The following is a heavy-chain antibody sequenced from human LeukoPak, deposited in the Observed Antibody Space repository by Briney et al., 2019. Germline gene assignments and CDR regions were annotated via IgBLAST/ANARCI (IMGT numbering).Heavy chain of an antibody. J-gene: IGHJ5*02. CDR2: IIPILGIA. D-gene: IGHD5-18*01. V-gene: IGHV1-69*04. CDR3: ASRNTAMAYNWFDP. Sequence: SVKVSCKASGSTFSSYAISWVRQAPGQGLEWMGRIIPILGIANYAQKFQGRVTITADKSTSTAYMELSSLRSEDTAVYYCASRNTAMAYNWFDPWGQGTLVTVSS. CDR1: GSTFSSYA.